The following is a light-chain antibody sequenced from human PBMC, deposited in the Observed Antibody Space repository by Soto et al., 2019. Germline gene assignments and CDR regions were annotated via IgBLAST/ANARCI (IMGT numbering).Light chain of an antibody. Sequence: EIVLTQSPATLSLSPGERATLSCRASQSVSNYLAWYPQKPGQAPRLLIYDASSRATGIPDRFSGGGSGTDFTLTISRMEPEDFAVYYCQQFSSYPLTFGGWTKGDIK. J-gene: IGKJ4*01. CDR1: QSVSNY. CDR2: DAS. CDR3: QQFSSYPLT. V-gene: IGKV3-20*01.